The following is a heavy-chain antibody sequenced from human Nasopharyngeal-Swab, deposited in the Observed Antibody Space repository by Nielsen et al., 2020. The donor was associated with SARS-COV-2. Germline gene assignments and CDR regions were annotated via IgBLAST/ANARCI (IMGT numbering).Heavy chain of an antibody. Sequence: SVKVSSKASGGTFSSYAISWVRQAPGQGLEWMGGIIPIFGTANYAQKFQGRVTITADESTSTAYMELSSLRSEDTAVYYCARVVDIVATIGSFDIWGQGTMVTVSS. CDR1: GGTFSSYA. CDR2: IIPIFGTA. D-gene: IGHD5-12*01. J-gene: IGHJ3*02. CDR3: ARVVDIVATIGSFDI. V-gene: IGHV1-69*13.